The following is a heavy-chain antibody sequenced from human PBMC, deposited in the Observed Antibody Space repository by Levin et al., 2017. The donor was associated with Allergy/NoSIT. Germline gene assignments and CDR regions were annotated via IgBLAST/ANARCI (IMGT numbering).Heavy chain of an antibody. D-gene: IGHD1-1*01. Sequence: GGSLRLSCAASGFSFSSFSMNWVRQAPGKGLEWISHISSGSSNIYYADSVRGRFTISRDNALNSLFLQMSSLRVEDTAVYYCTRDRGTTTTPRGKSDVWGRGTLVTVSS. CDR3: TRDRGTTTTPRGKSDV. CDR1: GFSFSSFS. CDR2: ISSGSSNI. V-gene: IGHV3-48*01. J-gene: IGHJ4*02.